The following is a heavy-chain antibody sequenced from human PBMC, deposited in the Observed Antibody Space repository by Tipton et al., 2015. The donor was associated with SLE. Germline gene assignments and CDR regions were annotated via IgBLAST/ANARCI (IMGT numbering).Heavy chain of an antibody. CDR3: AKSVGEYQLVWYSYGMGV. Sequence: SLRLSCEASGFTFSSYGMNWVRQAPGKGLEWVSVISGSDGSTYYADSVKGRFSISRDNSKNTLYLQMNSLRFEDTGVYYCAKSVGEYQLVWYSYGMGVWGPGTTVTVSS. V-gene: IGHV3-23*01. CDR2: ISGSDGST. J-gene: IGHJ6*02. CDR1: GFTFSSYG. D-gene: IGHD2-2*01.